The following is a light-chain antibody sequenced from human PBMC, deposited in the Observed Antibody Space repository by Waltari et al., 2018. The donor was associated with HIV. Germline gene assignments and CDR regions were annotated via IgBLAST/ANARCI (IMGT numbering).Light chain of an antibody. Sequence: QSALTQPASVSGSPGQSITISCTGTNSDVGGYNYVSWFQQHPGKAPKLMIYEVSKRPSGVSNRFSGLQAEDEANYFCSSYTSSSTSVVFGGGTKLTVL. J-gene: IGLJ2*01. V-gene: IGLV2-14*01. CDR2: EVS. CDR1: NSDVGGYNY. CDR3: SSYTSSSTSVV.